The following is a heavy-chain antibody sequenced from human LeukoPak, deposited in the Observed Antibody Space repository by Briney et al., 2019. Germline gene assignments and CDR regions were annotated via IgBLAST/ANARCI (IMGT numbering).Heavy chain of an antibody. J-gene: IGHJ5*02. CDR2: IYHSGST. Sequence: SETLSLTCAVSGGSISSGGYSWSWIRQPPGKGLEWIGYIYHSGSTYYYPSLKSRVTISVDRSKNQFSLKLSSVTAADTAVYYCARRAYSSSSGYNWFDPWGQGTLVIVSS. CDR1: GGSISSGGYS. CDR3: ARRAYSSSSGYNWFDP. D-gene: IGHD6-13*01. V-gene: IGHV4-30-2*01.